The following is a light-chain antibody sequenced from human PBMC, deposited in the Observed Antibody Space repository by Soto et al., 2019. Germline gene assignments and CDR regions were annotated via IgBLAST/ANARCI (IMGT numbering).Light chain of an antibody. CDR2: DND. Sequence: QSALTQPASVSGSPGQSITIACTGSSSNIGNHYVSWYQQFQGTAPKRLIYDNDKRPSGIPDRFSGSKSGTSATLAIAGLQTGDEADYYCATWDTSLSGSVFGTGTKLTVL. J-gene: IGLJ1*01. V-gene: IGLV1-51*01. CDR1: SSNIGNHY. CDR3: ATWDTSLSGSV.